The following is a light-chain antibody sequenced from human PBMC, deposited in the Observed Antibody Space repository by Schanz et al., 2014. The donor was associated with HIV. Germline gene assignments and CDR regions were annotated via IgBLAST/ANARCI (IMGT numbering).Light chain of an antibody. V-gene: IGLV2-14*03. Sequence: QSALTQPASVSGSPGQSITISCTGISSDVGGYNYVSWYQQHPGKAPKLMIYDVTNRPSGVSNRFSGSKSGNTASLTISGLQAEDEADYYCSSYTRSSSVVFGGGTKLTVL. CDR1: SSDVGGYNY. J-gene: IGLJ2*01. CDR2: DVT. CDR3: SSYTRSSSVV.